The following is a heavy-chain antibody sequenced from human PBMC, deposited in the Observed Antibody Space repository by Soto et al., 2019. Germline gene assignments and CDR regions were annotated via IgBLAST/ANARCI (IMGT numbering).Heavy chain of an antibody. Sequence: QVTLKESGPVLVKPTETLTLTCTVSGFSLNNPRMGVSWIRQPPGKPLEWLAHFFSDAERSYSASMQSRLTMSTDTSGSHVVLTMTNMDPVDTATYFCARMDGDYNYYAMDVWGQGTTVTVSS. CDR3: ARMDGDYNYYAMDV. CDR2: FFSDAER. D-gene: IGHD4-17*01. J-gene: IGHJ6*02. V-gene: IGHV2-26*01. CDR1: GFSLNNPRMG.